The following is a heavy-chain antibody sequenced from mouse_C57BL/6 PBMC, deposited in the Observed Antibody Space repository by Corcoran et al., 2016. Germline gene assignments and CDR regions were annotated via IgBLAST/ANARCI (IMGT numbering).Heavy chain of an antibody. J-gene: IGHJ1*03. CDR2: INPNNGGT. CDR1: GYTFTDYY. Sequence: EVQLQQSGPELVKPGASVKISCKASGYTFTDYYMNWVKQSHGKSLEWIGDINPNNGGTSYNQKFKGKATLTVDKSSSTAYMELRSLTSEDSAVYYCASPSDYVPGSSGYFDVWGTGTTVTVSS. D-gene: IGHD1-1*01. V-gene: IGHV1-26*01. CDR3: ASPSDYVPGSSGYFDV.